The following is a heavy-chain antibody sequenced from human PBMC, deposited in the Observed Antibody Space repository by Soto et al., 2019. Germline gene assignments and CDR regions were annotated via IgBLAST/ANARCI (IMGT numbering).Heavy chain of an antibody. J-gene: IGHJ5*02. CDR1: GYSFTSYW. D-gene: IGHD3-3*01. V-gene: IGHV5-51*01. CDR2: IYPGDSDT. CDR3: ARHPKPADYDFWSGTDP. Sequence: PGESLKISCKGSGYSFTSYWIGWVRQMPGKGLEWMGIIYPGDSDTRYSPSFQGQVTISADKSISTAYLQWSSLKASDTAMYYCARHPKPADYDFWSGTDPWGQGTLVTVSS.